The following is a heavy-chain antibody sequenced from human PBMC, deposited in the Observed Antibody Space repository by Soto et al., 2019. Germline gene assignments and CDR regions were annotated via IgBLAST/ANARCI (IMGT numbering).Heavy chain of an antibody. CDR3: ARGGERADGSGSYTLYSYYYGMDG. CDR1: GGTFSSYA. Sequence: QVQLVQSGAEVKKPGSSVKVSCKASGGTFSSYAISWVRQAPGQGLEWMGGIIPIFGTANYAQKFQGRVTIAADESTSTGYMELSSLRSEDTAVYYCARGGERADGSGSYTLYSYYYGMDGWGQGTTVTVSS. D-gene: IGHD3-10*01. CDR2: IIPIFGTA. V-gene: IGHV1-69*12. J-gene: IGHJ6*02.